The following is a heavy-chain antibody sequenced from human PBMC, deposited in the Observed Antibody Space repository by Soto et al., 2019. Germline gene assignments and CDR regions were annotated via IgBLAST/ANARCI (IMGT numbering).Heavy chain of an antibody. CDR3: ARWAPTRYYFDY. CDR2: IYYSGSA. Sequence: QVQLQESGPGLVKPSQTLSLTCTVSGGSISSGGYYWSWIRQHPGKGLEWIGYIYYSGSAYYNPSLKSRVTLSVDTSKNQFSLKLSSVTAADTAVYYCARWAPTRYYFDYWGQGTLVTVSS. D-gene: IGHD3-16*01. V-gene: IGHV4-31*03. CDR1: GGSISSGGYY. J-gene: IGHJ4*02.